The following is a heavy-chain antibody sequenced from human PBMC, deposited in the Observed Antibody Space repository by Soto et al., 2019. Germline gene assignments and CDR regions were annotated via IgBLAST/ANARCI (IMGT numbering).Heavy chain of an antibody. CDR3: ARTGGGYFDY. Sequence: ESGGGVVQPGRSLRLSCAASGFTFSTYGMHWVRQAPGKGLEWVAVIWYDGSNKYYGDSVKGRFTISRDNSKNTLYLQMNSLRVEDTAVYYCARTGGGYFDYWGQGALVTVSS. CDR2: IWYDGSNK. CDR1: GFTFSTYG. J-gene: IGHJ4*02. D-gene: IGHD3-16*01. V-gene: IGHV3-33*01.